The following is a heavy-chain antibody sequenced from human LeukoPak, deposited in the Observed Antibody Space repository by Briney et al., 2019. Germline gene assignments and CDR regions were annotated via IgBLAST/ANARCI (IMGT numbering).Heavy chain of an antibody. V-gene: IGHV3-74*01. J-gene: IGHJ4*02. CDR3: ARDFYSRQFDY. CDR2: INSDGSST. D-gene: IGHD5-18*01. Sequence: GGSLRLSCAASGFTFSSYWMHWVRQAPGKGLVWVSRINSDGSSTSYADSVKGRFTISRDNSKNTLYLQMNSLTAEDTAVYYCARDFYSRQFDYWGQGALVTVSS. CDR1: GFTFSSYW.